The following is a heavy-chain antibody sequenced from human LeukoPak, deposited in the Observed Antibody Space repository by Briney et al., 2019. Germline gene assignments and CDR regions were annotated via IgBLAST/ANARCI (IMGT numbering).Heavy chain of an antibody. CDR3: AREIDRDDYNRFFDY. Sequence: ASVKVSCKASGYTFTGYHMHWVRQAPGQGLEWMGRINPNSGDTNYAQKFQGRVTMTRDTSISTAYMELSRLRFDDTAVYYCAREIDRDDYNRFFDYWGQGTLVTVSS. D-gene: IGHD5-24*01. V-gene: IGHV1-2*06. J-gene: IGHJ4*02. CDR2: INPNSGDT. CDR1: GYTFTGYH.